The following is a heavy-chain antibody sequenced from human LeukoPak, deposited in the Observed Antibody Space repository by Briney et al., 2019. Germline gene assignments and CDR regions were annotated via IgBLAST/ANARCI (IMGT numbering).Heavy chain of an antibody. D-gene: IGHD5-18*01. Sequence: ASVKVSCKASGYPFTDYYMHWVRQAPGQGLEWMGWINPNRGGADYAQKFQGRVTMTRDTSISTAYMELSRLRYDDTAVYYCASGYRFRNWGQGTLVTVSS. CDR1: GYPFTDYY. V-gene: IGHV1-2*02. CDR3: ASGYRFRN. CDR2: INPNRGGA. J-gene: IGHJ4*02.